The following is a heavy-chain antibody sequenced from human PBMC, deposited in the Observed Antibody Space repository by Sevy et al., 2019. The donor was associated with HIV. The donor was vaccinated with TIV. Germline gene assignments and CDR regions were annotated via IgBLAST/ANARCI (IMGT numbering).Heavy chain of an antibody. Sequence: GGSLRLSCAASGFTVSSYWMHWVRQVPGKGLVWVSHINSDGSTTNYADSVKGRFTISRDNAKNRLYLQMNSLWAEDTAVYYCASHFVPSSFANSGYYYFDYWGQRTLVTVSS. D-gene: IGHD3-22*01. CDR1: GFTVSSYW. V-gene: IGHV3-74*01. CDR3: ASHFVPSSFANSGYYYFDY. J-gene: IGHJ4*02. CDR2: INSDGSTT.